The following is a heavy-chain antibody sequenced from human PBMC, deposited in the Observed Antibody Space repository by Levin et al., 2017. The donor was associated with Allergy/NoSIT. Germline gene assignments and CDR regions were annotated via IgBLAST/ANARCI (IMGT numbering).Heavy chain of an antibody. Sequence: ASVKVSCKASGYTFTSYDINWVRQATGQGLEWMGWMNPNSGNTGYAQKFQGRVTMTRNTSISTAYMELSSLRSEDTAVYYCARELVPAAMSSYYYYGMDVWGQGTTVTVSS. J-gene: IGHJ6*02. CDR1: GYTFTSYD. CDR2: MNPNSGNT. CDR3: ARELVPAAMSSYYYYGMDV. V-gene: IGHV1-8*01. D-gene: IGHD2-2*01.